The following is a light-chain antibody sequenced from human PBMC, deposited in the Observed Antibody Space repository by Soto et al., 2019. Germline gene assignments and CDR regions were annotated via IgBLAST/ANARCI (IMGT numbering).Light chain of an antibody. CDR3: QQYVRSPYT. V-gene: IGKV3-20*01. Sequence: EIVLTQSPGSLSLSPGERATLSCRASQSISSTYIAWYQQKRGQAPRLLIFGASSRATGIPDRFSGSGYGTDFSLTISRLEPEDSAVYFCQQYVRSPYTFGPGTKVDIK. CDR2: GAS. CDR1: QSISSTY. J-gene: IGKJ3*01.